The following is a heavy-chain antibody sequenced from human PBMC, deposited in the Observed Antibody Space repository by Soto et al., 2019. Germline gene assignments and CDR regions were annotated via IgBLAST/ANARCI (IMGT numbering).Heavy chain of an antibody. CDR1: GFTFSSYA. CDR2: MSYDGSNK. Sequence: QVQLVESGGGVVQPGWSLRLSCAASGFTFSSYAMHWVRRAPGKGLEWMAVMSYDGSNKYYADSVKGRFTISRDNSKNTLYLQMNSLRPEDTALYYCARDGGAYWGQGTLVIVSS. V-gene: IGHV3-30-3*01. D-gene: IGHD3-16*01. CDR3: ARDGGAY. J-gene: IGHJ4*02.